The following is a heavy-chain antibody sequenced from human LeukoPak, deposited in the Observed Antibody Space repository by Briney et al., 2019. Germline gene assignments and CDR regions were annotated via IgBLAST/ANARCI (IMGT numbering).Heavy chain of an antibody. Sequence: GGSLRLSCAASGFTFSDYYMSWIRQAPGKGLEWVSYISSSGTTIYYADTVKGRFTISRDNAKNSLYLQMNSLRAEDTAVYYCXXXXXXRDWYFDLWGRGTLVTVSS. J-gene: IGHJ2*01. CDR3: XXXXXXRDWYFDL. V-gene: IGHV3-11*01. CDR2: ISSSGTTI. CDR1: GFTFSDYY.